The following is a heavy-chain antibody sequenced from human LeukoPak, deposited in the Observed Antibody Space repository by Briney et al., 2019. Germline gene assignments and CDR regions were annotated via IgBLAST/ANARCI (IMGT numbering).Heavy chain of an antibody. CDR2: INSDGSNT. CDR1: GFTFSSYW. CDR3: ASGIAVAGTGGDY. D-gene: IGHD6-19*01. V-gene: IGHV3-74*01. J-gene: IGHJ4*02. Sequence: GSLRLSCAASGFTFSSYWMYWVRQAPGKGLVWVSRINSDGSNTNYADSVKGRFTISRDNAKNTLYLQMNSLRAEDTAVYYCASGIAVAGTGGDYWGQGTLVTVSS.